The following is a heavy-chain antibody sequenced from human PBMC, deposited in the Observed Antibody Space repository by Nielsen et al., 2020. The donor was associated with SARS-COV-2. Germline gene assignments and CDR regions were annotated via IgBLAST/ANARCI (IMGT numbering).Heavy chain of an antibody. J-gene: IGHJ4*02. CDR3: ARTTDYDFWSGYSASFDY. CDR2: IKSDGSST. V-gene: IGHV3-74*01. Sequence: GESLKISCAASGFTFSSYWMHWVRQAPGKGLVWVSRIKSDGSSTSYADSVKGRFTISRDNAKNTLYLQMNSLRDEDTAVYYCARTTDYDFWSGYSASFDYWGQGTLVTVSS. CDR1: GFTFSSYW. D-gene: IGHD3-3*01.